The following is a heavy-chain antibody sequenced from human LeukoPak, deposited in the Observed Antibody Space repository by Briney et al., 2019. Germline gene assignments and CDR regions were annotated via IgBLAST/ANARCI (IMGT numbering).Heavy chain of an antibody. V-gene: IGHV4-59*08. Sequence: PSETLSLTCKVSRAAVKTYSWSWIRQPPGKGLEWIGLVSYSGAANYNPSLKSRVTISVDTSNNQFSLTLSSVTAADTAVYYCASGIGPSHIMVYWGQGTLVTVSS. CDR3: ASGIGPSHIMVY. CDR2: VSYSGAA. J-gene: IGHJ4*02. CDR1: RAAVKTYS. D-gene: IGHD2-8*01.